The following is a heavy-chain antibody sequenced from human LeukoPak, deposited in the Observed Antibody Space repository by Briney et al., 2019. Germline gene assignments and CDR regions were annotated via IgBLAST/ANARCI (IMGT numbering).Heavy chain of an antibody. J-gene: IGHJ6*02. V-gene: IGHV1-2*02. CDR3: ATRRYDFWSGYFYYYYGMDV. CDR2: INPNSGGT. Sequence: ASVKVSCKASGYTFTGYYMHWVRRAPGQGLEWMGWINPNSGGTNYAQKFQGRVTMTRDTSISTAYMELSRLRSDDTAVYYCATRRYDFWSGYFYYYYGMDVWGQGTTVTVSS. CDR1: GYTFTGYY. D-gene: IGHD3-3*01.